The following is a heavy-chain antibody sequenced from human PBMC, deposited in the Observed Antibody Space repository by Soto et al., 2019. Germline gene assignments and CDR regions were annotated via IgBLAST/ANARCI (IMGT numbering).Heavy chain of an antibody. D-gene: IGHD6-19*01. CDR3: AKRAVAGRNWYFDL. CDR1: GFTFSTYT. J-gene: IGHJ2*01. CDR2: ISGTGGSS. V-gene: IGHV3-23*01. Sequence: EVQLLESGGGLVQPGGSLRLSCAASGFTFSTYTMSWVRQAPGKGMECVSAISGTGGSSSYTDSVKDRFTISRDNSKNTLSLQMDSLRAEDTARYYCAKRAVAGRNWYFDLWGRGTLVTVSS.